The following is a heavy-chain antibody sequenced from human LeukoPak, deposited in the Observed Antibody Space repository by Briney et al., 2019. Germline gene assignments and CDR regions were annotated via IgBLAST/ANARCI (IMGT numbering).Heavy chain of an antibody. J-gene: IGHJ6*02. CDR2: IYPGDSDT. CDR3: ARSIATVTTFDYGMDV. V-gene: IGHV5-51*01. D-gene: IGHD4-17*01. Sequence: PGESLKISCKGSGYSFTSYWIGWVRQMPGKGLEWMGIIYPGDSDTRYSPSFQGQVTISADKSISTAYLQWSSLRASDTAMYYCARSIATVTTFDYGMDVWGQGTTVTVSS. CDR1: GYSFTSYW.